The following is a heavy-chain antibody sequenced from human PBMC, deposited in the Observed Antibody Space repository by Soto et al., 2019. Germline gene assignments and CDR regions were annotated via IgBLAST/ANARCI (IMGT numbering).Heavy chain of an antibody. D-gene: IGHD3-9*01. V-gene: IGHV3-23*01. Sequence: WWSLKLSRAASGFTLSSYSMNWFRQDQGKGLEWVSAISGSGGSTYYADSVKGRFTISRDNSKNTLYLQMNSLRAEDTAVYYCAKETTSYYDILTGSTAFDIWGQGTMVTVSS. CDR1: GFTLSSYS. CDR2: ISGSGGST. J-gene: IGHJ3*02. CDR3: AKETTSYYDILTGSTAFDI.